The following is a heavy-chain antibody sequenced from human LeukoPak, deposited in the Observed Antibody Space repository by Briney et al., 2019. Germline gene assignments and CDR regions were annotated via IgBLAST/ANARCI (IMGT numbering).Heavy chain of an antibody. J-gene: IGHJ6*03. CDR2: INHSGST. Sequence: NPSETLSLTCAVYGGSFSGYYWSWIRQPPGKGLEWIGEINHSGSTNYTPSLKSRVTISVDTSKNQFSLKLSSVTAADTAVYYCARAIYYYDSSGYYYYYYYMDVWGKGTTVTVSS. CDR1: GGSFSGYY. D-gene: IGHD3-22*01. V-gene: IGHV4-34*01. CDR3: ARAIYYYDSSGYYYYYYYMDV.